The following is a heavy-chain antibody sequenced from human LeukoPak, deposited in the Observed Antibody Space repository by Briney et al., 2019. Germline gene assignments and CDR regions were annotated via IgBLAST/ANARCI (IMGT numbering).Heavy chain of an antibody. CDR1: GFTFSSYG. CDR3: AKSPPTVVPAAIHFYFDY. Sequence: GGSLRLSCAASGFTFSSYGMHWVRQAPGKGLEWVAFIRYDGSNKYYADSVKGRFTISRDNSKNTLYLQMNSLRAEDTAVYYCAKSPPTVVPAAIHFYFDYWGQGTLVTVSS. CDR2: IRYDGSNK. V-gene: IGHV3-30*02. J-gene: IGHJ4*02. D-gene: IGHD2-2*02.